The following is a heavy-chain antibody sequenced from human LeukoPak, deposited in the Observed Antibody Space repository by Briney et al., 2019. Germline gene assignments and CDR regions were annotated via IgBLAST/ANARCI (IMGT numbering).Heavy chain of an antibody. CDR3: ARDLVVVAETYYYYYGMDV. CDR2: IYHSGST. V-gene: IGHV4-4*02. J-gene: IGHJ6*02. D-gene: IGHD2-15*01. Sequence: SGTLSLTCAVSGGSISSSNWWSWVRQPPGKGLEWIGEIYHSGSTNYNPSLKSRVTISVDKSKNQFSLKLSSVTAADTAVYYCARDLVVVAETYYYYYGMDVWGQGTTVTVSS. CDR1: GGSISSSNW.